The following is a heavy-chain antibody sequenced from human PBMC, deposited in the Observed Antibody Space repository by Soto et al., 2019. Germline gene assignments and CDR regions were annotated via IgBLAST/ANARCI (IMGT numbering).Heavy chain of an antibody. D-gene: IGHD7-27*01. V-gene: IGHV1-8*01. CDR1: GCGFTSYD. J-gene: IGHJ4*02. CDR3: ARNRKETGDFDY. Sequence: ASVKVSCKASGCGFTSYDINWMRQAPGQGLEWLGWMHPDSGDTGYAQNFQGRVTMTRSTSISTAYMELSSLTSEDTAVYYCARNRKETGDFDYWGQGTLVTVSS. CDR2: MHPDSGDT.